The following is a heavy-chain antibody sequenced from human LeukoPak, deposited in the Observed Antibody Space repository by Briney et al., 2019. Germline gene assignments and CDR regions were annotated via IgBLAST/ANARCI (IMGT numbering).Heavy chain of an antibody. CDR1: GFTFSSYG. Sequence: QPGRSLRLSCAASGFTFSSYGMHWVRQAPGKGLEWVAVIWYDGSNKYYADSVKGRFTISRDNSKNTLYLQMNSLRAEDTAVYYCASGTYYDILTGYYRGNGFDYWGQGTLVTVSS. J-gene: IGHJ4*02. D-gene: IGHD3-9*01. V-gene: IGHV3-33*08. CDR3: ASGTYYDILTGYYRGNGFDY. CDR2: IWYDGSNK.